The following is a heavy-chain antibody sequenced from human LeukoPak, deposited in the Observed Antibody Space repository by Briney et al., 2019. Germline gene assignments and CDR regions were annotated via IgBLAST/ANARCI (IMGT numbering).Heavy chain of an antibody. CDR2: IYSGGST. CDR3: ARALGIAVAGTGGY. V-gene: IGHV3-53*05. D-gene: IGHD6-19*01. J-gene: IGHJ4*02. CDR1: GFTVRSNY. Sequence: GGSLRLSCAASGFTVRSNYMSWVRQAPGKGLEWVSVIYSGGSTYYADSVKGRFTISRDNSKNTLYLQMNSLRSEDTAVYYCARALGIAVAGTGGYWGQGTLVTVSS.